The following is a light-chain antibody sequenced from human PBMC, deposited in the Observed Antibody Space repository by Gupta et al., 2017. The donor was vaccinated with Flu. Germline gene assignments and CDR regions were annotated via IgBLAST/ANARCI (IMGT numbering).Light chain of an antibody. Sequence: EIVLTQSPGTLPLSPGDRVTLSCRAGQTVTSKYLAWYQQKPGQAPRLIIYDASNRAIGSTDRFSGSGDGKYFTLTSSRREDEDCAVYYGQHDSGSCTFGQGTLVEIK. CDR3: QHDSGSCT. V-gene: IGKV3-20*01. J-gene: IGKJ5*01. CDR2: DAS. CDR1: QTVTSKY.